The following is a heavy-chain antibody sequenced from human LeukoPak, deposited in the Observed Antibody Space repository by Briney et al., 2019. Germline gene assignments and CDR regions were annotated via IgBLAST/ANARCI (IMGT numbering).Heavy chain of an antibody. CDR1: GFTFSSYW. J-gene: IGHJ4*02. D-gene: IGHD5-18*01. CDR3: ARGYNYGHGAFDS. V-gene: IGHV3-74*01. Sequence: GGSLRLSCAASGFTFSSYWMHWVRQAPGKGWVCVSRINSDGSSTSYADSEKGRFTISRDNAKNTLYLQMNSLRAEDTAVYYCARGYNYGHGAFDSWGQGTLVTVSS. CDR2: INSDGSST.